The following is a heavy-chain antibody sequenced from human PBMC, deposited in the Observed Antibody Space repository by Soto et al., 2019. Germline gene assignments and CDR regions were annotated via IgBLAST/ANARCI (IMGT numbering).Heavy chain of an antibody. CDR2: IYATGTT. D-gene: IGHD1-1*01. Sequence: PSGTLSLTCTVSGASSRGFYCSWIRKAAGKGREWIGRIYATGTTDYNPSLKSRVMMSVDTSKKQFSLKLSSVTAADTAVYYCVRDGTKTLRDWFDPWGQGISVTVSS. CDR3: VRDGTKTLRDWFDP. J-gene: IGHJ5*02. CDR1: GASSRGFY. V-gene: IGHV4-4*07.